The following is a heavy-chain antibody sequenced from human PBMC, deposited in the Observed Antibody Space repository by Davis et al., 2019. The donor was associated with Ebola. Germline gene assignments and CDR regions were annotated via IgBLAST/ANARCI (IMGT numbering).Heavy chain of an antibody. CDR1: GGTFSSYA. D-gene: IGHD1-26*01. CDR2: IIPILGIA. V-gene: IGHV1-69*10. J-gene: IGHJ5*01. Sequence: SVKVSCKASGGTFSSYAISWVRQAPGQGLEWMGGIIPILGIANYAQKFQVRVTITADESTSTAYMELSSLRSEDTAVYYCAREAGATTRIYDSWGQGTLVTVSS. CDR3: AREAGATTRIYDS.